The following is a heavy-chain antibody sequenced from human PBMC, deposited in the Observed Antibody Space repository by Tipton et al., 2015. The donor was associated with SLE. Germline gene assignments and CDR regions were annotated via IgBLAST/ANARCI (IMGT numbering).Heavy chain of an antibody. CDR1: GGSFSGYY. CDR2: INHSGST. J-gene: IGHJ5*02. V-gene: IGHV4-34*01. D-gene: IGHD2-2*01. CDR3: ARPYCSSTSCYSGWFDP. Sequence: TLSLTCAVYGGSFSGYYWSWIRQPPGKGLEWIGEINHSGSTNYNPSLKSRVTISVDTSKNQFSLKLSSVTAADTAVYYCARPYCSSTSCYSGWFDPWGQGTLVTVSS.